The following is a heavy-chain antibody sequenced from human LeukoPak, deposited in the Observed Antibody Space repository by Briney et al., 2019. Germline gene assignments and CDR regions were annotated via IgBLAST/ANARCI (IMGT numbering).Heavy chain of an antibody. CDR2: ISGSGGHT. V-gene: IGHV3-23*01. Sequence: GESLRLSCAASGFTFSSHAMSWVRQAPGKGLEWVSLISGSGGHTYYGDSVKGRFTISRDNSTNRLYLQMNSLRPEDTAVYYCAKGGAATMRDGYNYYYYYMEVWGRGTTVTVSS. CDR1: GFTFSSHA. D-gene: IGHD5-24*01. CDR3: AKGGAATMRDGYNYYYYYMEV. J-gene: IGHJ6*03.